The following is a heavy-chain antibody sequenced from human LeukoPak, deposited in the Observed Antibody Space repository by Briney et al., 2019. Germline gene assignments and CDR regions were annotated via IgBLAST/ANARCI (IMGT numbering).Heavy chain of an antibody. J-gene: IGHJ5*02. CDR1: GGTFSSYA. CDR2: IIPIFGTA. Sequence: SVKVSCKASGGTFSSYAISWVRQAPGQGLEWMGRIIPIFGTANYAQKFQGRVTITTDESTSTAYMELSSLRSEDTAVYYCARAGIVVVHYEDWEWFDPWGQGTLVTVSS. CDR3: ARAGIVVVHYEDWEWFDP. D-gene: IGHD2-2*01. V-gene: IGHV1-69*05.